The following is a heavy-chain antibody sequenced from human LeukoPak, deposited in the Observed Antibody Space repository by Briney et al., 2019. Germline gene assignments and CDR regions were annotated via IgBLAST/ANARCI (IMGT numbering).Heavy chain of an antibody. CDR2: ISAYNGNT. J-gene: IGHJ5*02. Sequence: ASVKVSCKASGYTFTSYGISWVRQAPGQGLEWMGWISAYNGNTNYAQKLQGRVTMTTDTSTSTAYMELRSLRSDDTAVYYCARVAFPRFGELSFWFDPWGQGTLVTVSS. CDR3: ARVAFPRFGELSFWFDP. CDR1: GYTFTSYG. D-gene: IGHD3-10*01. V-gene: IGHV1-18*01.